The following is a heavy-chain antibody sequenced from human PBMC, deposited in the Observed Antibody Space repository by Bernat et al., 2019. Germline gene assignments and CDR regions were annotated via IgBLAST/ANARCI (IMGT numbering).Heavy chain of an antibody. Sequence: EVQLVQSGAEVKKPGESLKISCKGSGYSFTSYWIGWVRQMPGKGLGWMGIIYPGDSDTRYSPSFQGKVTISADKSISTAYLQWSSLKASDTAMYYCARHGRAWDTIFGVVNTYYYYYYMDVWGKGTTVTVSS. V-gene: IGHV5-51*01. CDR2: IYPGDSDT. CDR3: ARHGRAWDTIFGVVNTYYYYYYMDV. J-gene: IGHJ6*03. CDR1: GYSFTSYW. D-gene: IGHD3-3*01.